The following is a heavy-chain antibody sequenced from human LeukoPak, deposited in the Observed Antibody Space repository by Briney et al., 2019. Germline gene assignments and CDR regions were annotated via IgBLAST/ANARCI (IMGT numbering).Heavy chain of an antibody. J-gene: IGHJ3*02. D-gene: IGHD3-3*01. Sequence: SQTLSLTCAVSGGSISRYNCSWIRQPPRKGLEWIGYIYYSGSTNYNPSLKSRVTISVDTSKNQFSLKLSSVTAADTAVYYCARESPYDFWSGYYETDAFDIWGQGTMVTVSS. V-gene: IGHV4-59*01. CDR3: ARESPYDFWSGYYETDAFDI. CDR1: GGSISRYN. CDR2: IYYSGST.